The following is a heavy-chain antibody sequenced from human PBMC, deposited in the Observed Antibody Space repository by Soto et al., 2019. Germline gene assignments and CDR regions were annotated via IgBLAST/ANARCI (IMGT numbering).Heavy chain of an antibody. Sequence: GESLKISCKGSGYSFTNYWIGWVRQMPGKGLEWMGIIYPGDSDTRYSPSFQGQVTISADKSISTAYLQWSSLKASDTAMYYCARMHTAMVPKNWFDPWGQGTLVTVSS. CDR2: IYPGDSDT. CDR3: ARMHTAMVPKNWFDP. V-gene: IGHV5-51*01. CDR1: GYSFTNYW. J-gene: IGHJ5*02. D-gene: IGHD5-18*01.